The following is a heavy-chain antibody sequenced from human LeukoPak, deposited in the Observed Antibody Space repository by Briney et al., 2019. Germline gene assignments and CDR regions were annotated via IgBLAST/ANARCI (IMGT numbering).Heavy chain of an antibody. CDR3: AGYPSIAARAVDY. CDR1: GGSISSYY. Sequence: TSETLSLTCTGSGGSISSYYWSWIRQPPGKGLEWIGYIYYSGSTNYNPSLKSRVTISVDTSKNQFSLKLSSVTAADTAVYYWAGYPSIAARAVDYWGQGTLVTVSS. J-gene: IGHJ4*02. D-gene: IGHD6-6*01. CDR2: IYYSGST. V-gene: IGHV4-59*01.